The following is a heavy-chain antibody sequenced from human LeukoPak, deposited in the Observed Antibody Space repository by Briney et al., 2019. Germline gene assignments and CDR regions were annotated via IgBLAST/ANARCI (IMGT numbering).Heavy chain of an antibody. Sequence: SETLSLTCTVSGGSISSGSYYWSWIRQPPGKGLEWIGEINHSGSTNYNPSLKSRVTISVDTSKNQFSLKLSSVTAADTAVYYCARGVKGYCSGGSCDNWFDPWGQGTLVTVSS. V-gene: IGHV4-39*07. J-gene: IGHJ5*02. CDR1: GGSISSGSYY. CDR3: ARGVKGYCSGGSCDNWFDP. D-gene: IGHD2-15*01. CDR2: INHSGST.